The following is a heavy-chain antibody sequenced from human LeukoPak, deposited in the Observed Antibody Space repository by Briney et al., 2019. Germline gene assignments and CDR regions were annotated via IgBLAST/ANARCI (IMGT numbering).Heavy chain of an antibody. J-gene: IGHJ3*02. V-gene: IGHV1-46*01. CDR3: ARVGCGGDCYADAFDI. CDR2: SNPSAGST. CDR1: GYTFTRYY. D-gene: IGHD2-21*02. Sequence: SVKVSCKASGYTFTRYYMHWVRQAPGPGLESLGISNPSAGSTTYAHKFQARVTMTRDTSTSTAYMELSSPRSDDTAIYYSARVGCGGDCYADAFDIWGQGTMVTVSS.